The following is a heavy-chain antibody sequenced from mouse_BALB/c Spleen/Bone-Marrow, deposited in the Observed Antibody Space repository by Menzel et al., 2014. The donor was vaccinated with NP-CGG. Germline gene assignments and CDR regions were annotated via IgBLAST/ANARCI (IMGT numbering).Heavy chain of an antibody. J-gene: IGHJ4*01. V-gene: IGHV2-9*02. CDR1: GFSLTSYS. CDR3: AKDDDSYARDY. D-gene: IGHD2-3*01. CDR2: IWAGGST. Sequence: VKLMESGPGLVAPSQSLSITCTVSGFSLTSYSVHWVRQPPGKGLEWLGVIWAGGSTNYNSALMSRLSISKDNSKSQVFLKMSSLQTDDTAMFYCAKDDDSYARDYWGQGTSVTVSS.